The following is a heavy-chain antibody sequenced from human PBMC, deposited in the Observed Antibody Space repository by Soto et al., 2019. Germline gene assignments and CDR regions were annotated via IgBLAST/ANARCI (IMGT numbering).Heavy chain of an antibody. CDR3: EREVGATTFADAFDI. J-gene: IGHJ3*02. V-gene: IGHV1-69*13. CDR1: GGTFSSYA. CDR2: IIPIFGTA. D-gene: IGHD1-26*01. Sequence: GASVKVSCKASGGTFSSYAISWVRQAPGQGLEWMGGIIPIFGTANYAQKFQGRVTITADESTSTAYMELSSLRSEDTAVYYCEREVGATTFADAFDIWGQGTMVTVSS.